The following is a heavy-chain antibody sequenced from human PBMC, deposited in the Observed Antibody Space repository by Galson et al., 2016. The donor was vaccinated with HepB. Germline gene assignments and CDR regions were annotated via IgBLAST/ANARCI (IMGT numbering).Heavy chain of an antibody. D-gene: IGHD6-19*01. V-gene: IGHV3-15*01. CDR2: IKSTPDGGTT. J-gene: IGHJ4*02. Sequence: SLRLSCAGSGFTFSHAWMTWVRQAPGKGLEWVGHIKSTPDGGTTEYAAPVKGRFTISRDNSKSTVFLQMDSLTTEDTALYYCSTDVLSDCYYYWGQGTQVTVSS. CDR3: STDVLSDCYYY. CDR1: GFTFSHAW.